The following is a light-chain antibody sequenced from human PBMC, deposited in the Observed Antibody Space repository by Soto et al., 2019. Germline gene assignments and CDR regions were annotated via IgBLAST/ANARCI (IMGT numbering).Light chain of an antibody. CDR2: GAS. CDR1: QSIANTY. V-gene: IGKV3-20*01. Sequence: EIVLTQSPGTLSLSPGERATLSCRASQSIANTYLAWYQQKPGQAPRLLIYGASSRATGIPDRFSGSGSGTDFTLTISRLEPEDFPVYYCQQYDTSPPYTFGQGTKMEI. CDR3: QQYDTSPPYT. J-gene: IGKJ2*01.